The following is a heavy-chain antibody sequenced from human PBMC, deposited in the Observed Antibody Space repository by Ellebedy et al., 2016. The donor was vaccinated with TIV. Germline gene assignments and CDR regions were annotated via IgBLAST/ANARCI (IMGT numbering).Heavy chain of an antibody. D-gene: IGHD2/OR15-2a*01. CDR2: ISGSLEHK. J-gene: IGHJ4*02. CDR3: ARDRGERGLLSLFDL. CDR1: GFTFHNFG. V-gene: IGHV3-21*01. Sequence: GESLKISCSASGFTFHNFGMNSVRQAPGKGLEWVASISGSLEHKSYTDSVRGRFTISRDTTKNSVFLQMGSLRDEDTAVYYCARDRGERGLLSLFDLWGQGTLVTVS.